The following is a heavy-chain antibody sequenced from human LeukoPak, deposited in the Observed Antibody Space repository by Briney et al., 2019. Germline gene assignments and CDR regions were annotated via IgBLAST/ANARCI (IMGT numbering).Heavy chain of an antibody. Sequence: NPGGSLRLSCAASGFTFSNACMSWVRQAPGKGLEWVGRIKSKTDGGTTDYAAPVKGRFTISRDDSKNTLYLQMNSLKTEDTAVYYCTGENVLLWFGDLYYYGMDVWGQGTTVTVSS. CDR2: IKSKTDGGTT. CDR3: TGENVLLWFGDLYYYGMDV. J-gene: IGHJ6*02. CDR1: GFTFSNAC. D-gene: IGHD3-10*01. V-gene: IGHV3-15*01.